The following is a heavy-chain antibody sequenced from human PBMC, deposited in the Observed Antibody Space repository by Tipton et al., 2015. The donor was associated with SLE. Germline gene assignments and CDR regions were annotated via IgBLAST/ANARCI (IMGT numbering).Heavy chain of an antibody. CDR2: IHYSGST. J-gene: IGHJ6*03. CDR3: ARGKSTGTTDYYYYMDV. V-gene: IGHV4-39*07. CDR1: GGSISSSSFY. D-gene: IGHD1-7*01. Sequence: TLSLTCSVSGGSISSSSFYWGWIRQPPGKGLEWIGSIHYSGSTYYNPSLNSRVTISLDTSKNQFSLKLSSVTAADTAVYYCARGKSTGTTDYYYYMDVWGKGTTVTVSS.